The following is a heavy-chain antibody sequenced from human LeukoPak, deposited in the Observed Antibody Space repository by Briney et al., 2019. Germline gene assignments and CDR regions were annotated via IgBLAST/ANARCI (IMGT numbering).Heavy chain of an antibody. V-gene: IGHV5-51*01. CDR1: GYSFTTYW. J-gene: IGHJ4*02. CDR2: ISPDDSEI. Sequence: GESLKISCKGSGYSFTTYWIAWVRQMPGRGLEWMGIISPDDSEIRYSPPFRGQVTISADKSTSTAYLQWSRLKASDTAIYYCARHEGSGSYYSYWGQGTLVTVSS. D-gene: IGHD1-26*01. CDR3: ARHEGSGSYYSY.